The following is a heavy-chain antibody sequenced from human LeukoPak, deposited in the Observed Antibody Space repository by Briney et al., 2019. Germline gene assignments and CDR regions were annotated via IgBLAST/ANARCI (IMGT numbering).Heavy chain of an antibody. Sequence: HAGGSLRLSCAASGFTFSSYGMHWVRQAPGKGLEWVAVISYDGSNKYYADSVKGRFTISRDNSKNTLYLQMNSLRAEDTAVYYCARDGLFGNWFDPWGQGTLVTVSS. D-gene: IGHD3-16*01. J-gene: IGHJ5*02. CDR2: ISYDGSNK. CDR3: ARDGLFGNWFDP. CDR1: GFTFSSYG. V-gene: IGHV3-30*03.